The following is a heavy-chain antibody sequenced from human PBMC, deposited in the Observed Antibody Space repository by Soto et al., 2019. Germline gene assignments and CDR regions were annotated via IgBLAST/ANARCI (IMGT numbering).Heavy chain of an antibody. Sequence: QVQLVESGGGLVKPGGSLRLSCAASGFTFSDYYMSWIRQAPGKGLEWVSYISSSSSYTNYADSVKGRFTISRDNAKNSLYLQMNSLRAEDTAVYYCAIDHHRYSGYDYVDYWGQGTLVTVSS. CDR1: GFTFSDYY. D-gene: IGHD5-12*01. CDR2: ISSSSSYT. J-gene: IGHJ4*02. V-gene: IGHV3-11*05. CDR3: AIDHHRYSGYDYVDY.